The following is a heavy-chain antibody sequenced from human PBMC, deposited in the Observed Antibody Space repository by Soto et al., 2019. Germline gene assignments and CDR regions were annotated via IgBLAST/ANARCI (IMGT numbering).Heavy chain of an antibody. CDR1: GFTFSNYG. V-gene: IGHV3-23*01. CDR2: ISTNGGTA. Sequence: PGGSLRLSCAASGFTFSNYGMNWVRQAPGKGLEWVSGISTNGGTANYADSVKGRFTISRDNSKNALYMQMNGLRPEDTAVYYCAKDLSRWPHYAFDSWGQGTLVTVSS. D-gene: IGHD4-17*01. CDR3: AKDLSRWPHYAFDS. J-gene: IGHJ5*01.